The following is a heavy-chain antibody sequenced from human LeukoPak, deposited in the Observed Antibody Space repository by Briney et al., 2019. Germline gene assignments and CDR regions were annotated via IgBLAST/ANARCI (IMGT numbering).Heavy chain of an antibody. V-gene: IGHV3-7*01. CDR3: VRDGGVSGYDLLDY. J-gene: IGHJ4*02. Sequence: GGPLTLSCTASGFIFSNYWMTWLRQAPGKGLEWVAQINQDGSKEDYIDSVKARFSISRDNARNSLSLQMNSLRAEDTAVYYCVRDGGVSGYDLLDYWGQGTLVTVSS. D-gene: IGHD5-12*01. CDR1: GFIFSNYW. CDR2: INQDGSKE.